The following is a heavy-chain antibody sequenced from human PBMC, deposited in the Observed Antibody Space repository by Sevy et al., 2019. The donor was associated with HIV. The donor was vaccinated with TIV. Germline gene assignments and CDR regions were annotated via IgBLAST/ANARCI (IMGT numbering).Heavy chain of an antibody. Sequence: GGSLRLSCAVSGFRFDYYAMTWVRQAPGKGLEWVSTISSNGLSTYYTDSVKGRFTIFRDNFKNTLYLQVNSLRVEDTAVYFCAKDVPRDFWSAYSPGYFDYWGQGSLVIVSS. V-gene: IGHV3-23*01. D-gene: IGHD3-3*01. J-gene: IGHJ4*02. CDR3: AKDVPRDFWSAYSPGYFDY. CDR1: GFRFDYYA. CDR2: ISSNGLST.